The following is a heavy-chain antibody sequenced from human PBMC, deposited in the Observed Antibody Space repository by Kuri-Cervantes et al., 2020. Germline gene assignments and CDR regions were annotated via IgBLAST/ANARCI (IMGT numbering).Heavy chain of an antibody. D-gene: IGHD5-24*01. CDR2: IYWDADK. CDR1: GFSLSTSGVG. CDR3: AHRLTSKDAFDY. Sequence: SGPTLVKPTQTLTLTCTFSGFSLSTSGVGVGWIRQPPGKALEWLALIYWDADKRYSPSLKSRLTITKDTSKNQVVPTMTNMDPVDTATYYCAHRLTSKDAFDYWGRGTLVTVSS. J-gene: IGHJ4*02. V-gene: IGHV2-5*02.